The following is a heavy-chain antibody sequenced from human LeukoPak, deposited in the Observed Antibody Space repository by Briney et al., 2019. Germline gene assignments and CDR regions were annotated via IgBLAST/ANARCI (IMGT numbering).Heavy chain of an antibody. D-gene: IGHD1-1*01. V-gene: IGHV4-34*01. Sequence: PSETLSLTCAVYGGSFSGYYWSWLRQPPGKGLEWIGEINHSGSTNYNPSLKCRVTISVDTSKNQFSLKLSSVTAADTAVYYCARDRRRPRTYYGMDVWGQGTTVTVSS. CDR2: INHSGST. CDR1: GGSFSGYY. J-gene: IGHJ6*02. CDR3: ARDRRRPRTYYGMDV.